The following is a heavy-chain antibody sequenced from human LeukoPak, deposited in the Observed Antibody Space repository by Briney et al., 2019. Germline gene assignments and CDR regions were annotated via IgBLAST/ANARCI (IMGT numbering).Heavy chain of an antibody. CDR1: GFTFDDYD. Sequence: PGGSLRLSCAASGFTFDDYDMSWVRQAPGKGLEWVSGINWNGGRTVYADSVKGRFTISRDNAKNSLYLQMNSLRAEDTAVYFCARVGALSSSWLLYWGQGTLVTVSS. CDR3: ARVGALSSSWLLY. V-gene: IGHV3-20*04. J-gene: IGHJ4*02. CDR2: INWNGGRT. D-gene: IGHD6-13*01.